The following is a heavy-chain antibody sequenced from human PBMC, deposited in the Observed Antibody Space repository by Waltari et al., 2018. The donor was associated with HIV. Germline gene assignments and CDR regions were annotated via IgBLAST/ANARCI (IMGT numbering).Heavy chain of an antibody. V-gene: IGHV4-38-2*02. J-gene: IGHJ6*02. CDR3: ARERGGYDILTGYWEVDV. CDR2: IYHSGST. Sequence: QVPLQESGPGLVKPSETLSLTCAVSDYSISRCYYLGWLRQPQGKGLEWIGSIYHSGSTYYNPSLKSRVTISVDTSKNQFSLKLSSVTAADTAVYYCARERGGYDILTGYWEVDVWGLGTTVTVSS. CDR1: DYSISRCYY. D-gene: IGHD3-9*01.